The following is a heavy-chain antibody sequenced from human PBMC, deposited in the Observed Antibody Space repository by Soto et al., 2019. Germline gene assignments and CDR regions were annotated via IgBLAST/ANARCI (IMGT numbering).Heavy chain of an antibody. D-gene: IGHD2-2*01. Sequence: SETLSLTCTGSGGSISSGDYYWSWIRQPPGKGLEWIGYIYYSGSTYYNPSLKSRVTISVDTSKNQFSLKLSSVTAADTAVYYCARGDIVVVPAATPPDVWGQGTTVTVSS. CDR1: GGSISSGDYY. CDR3: ARGDIVVVPAATPPDV. V-gene: IGHV4-30-4*01. J-gene: IGHJ6*02. CDR2: IYYSGST.